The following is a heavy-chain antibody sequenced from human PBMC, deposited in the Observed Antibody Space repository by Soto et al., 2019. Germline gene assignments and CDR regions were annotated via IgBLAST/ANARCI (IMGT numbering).Heavy chain of an antibody. V-gene: IGHV3-33*01. CDR3: ARGRLDCSSTSCYGVWYFDY. CDR1: GFTFSSYG. CDR2: IWYDGSNK. Sequence: QVQLVESGGGVVQPGRSLRLSCAASGFTFSSYGMHWVRQAPGKGLEWVAVIWYDGSNKYYADAVKGRFTISRDNSTNTLSLQMNSLRAEDTAVYYCARGRLDCSSTSCYGVWYFDYWAQGTLVTVSS. J-gene: IGHJ4*02. D-gene: IGHD2-2*01.